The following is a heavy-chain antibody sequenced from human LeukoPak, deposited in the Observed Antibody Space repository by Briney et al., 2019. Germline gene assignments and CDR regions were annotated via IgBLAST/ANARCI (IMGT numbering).Heavy chain of an antibody. J-gene: IGHJ4*02. D-gene: IGHD1-26*01. CDR2: INPNSGGT. CDR1: GYTFTGYY. Sequence: ASVKVSCKASGYTFTGYYMHWVRQAPGQGLEWMGWINPNSGGTNYAQKFQGRVTMTRDTSISTAYMELSRLRSDDTAVYYCARDRQRWELADYWGQGTLVTVSS. V-gene: IGHV1-2*02. CDR3: ARDRQRWELADY.